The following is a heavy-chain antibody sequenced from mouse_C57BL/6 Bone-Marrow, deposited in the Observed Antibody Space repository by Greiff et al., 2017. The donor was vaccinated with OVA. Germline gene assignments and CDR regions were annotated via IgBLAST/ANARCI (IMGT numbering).Heavy chain of an antibody. CDR1: GFSFNTYA. CDR2: IRSKSNNYAT. V-gene: IGHV10-1*01. Sequence: GGGLVQPKGSLKLSCAASGFSFNTYAMNWVRQAPGTGLEWVARIRSKSNNYATYYADSVKDRFNISRDDSESMLYLQMNNLKTEDTAMDYCVRQDTTVVARGYWYFDVWGTGTTVTVSS. J-gene: IGHJ1*03. CDR3: VRQDTTVVARGYWYFDV. D-gene: IGHD1-1*01.